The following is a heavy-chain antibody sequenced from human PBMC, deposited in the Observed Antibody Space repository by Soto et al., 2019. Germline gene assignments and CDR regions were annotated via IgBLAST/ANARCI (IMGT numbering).Heavy chain of an antibody. V-gene: IGHV4-39*01. CDR3: ARQYKWNWGLDP. D-gene: IGHD1-7*01. CDR2: IYYSGST. CDR1: GGSISSSSYY. Sequence: SETLSLTCTVSGGSISSSSYYWGWIRQPPGKGLAWIGSIYYSGSTYYNPSLKSRVTISVDTSKNQFSLKLSSVTAADTAVYYCARQYKWNWGLDPWGREPLVTVPS. J-gene: IGHJ5*02.